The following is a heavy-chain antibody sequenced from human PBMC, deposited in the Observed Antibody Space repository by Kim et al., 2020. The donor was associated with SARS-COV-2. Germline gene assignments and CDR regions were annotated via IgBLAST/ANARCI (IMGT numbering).Heavy chain of an antibody. CDR2: IYPGDSDT. Sequence: GESLKISCQGSGYNFADYWIGWVRQMPGKGLEWMGIIYPGDSDTRYSTSFQGQVTMSVDKSISTAYLQWSSLKASDTAMYYCARHEPGQQQEFDYWGQGT. J-gene: IGHJ4*02. V-gene: IGHV5-51*01. CDR3: ARHEPGQQQEFDY. CDR1: GYNFADYW. D-gene: IGHD6-13*01.